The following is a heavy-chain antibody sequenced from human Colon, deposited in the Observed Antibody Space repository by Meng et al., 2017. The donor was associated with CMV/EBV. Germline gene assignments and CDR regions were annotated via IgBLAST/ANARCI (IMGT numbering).Heavy chain of an antibody. J-gene: IGHJ6*02. CDR3: AKDPNESHDYPRGAYNYYGMDV. CDR1: GFTFSSYW. D-gene: IGHD4-11*01. CDR2: VTYDGVNK. V-gene: IGHV3-30*02. Sequence: GESLKISCAASGFTFSSYWMSWVRQAPGKGLEWVAFVTYDGVNKFYGDSVKGRFTISRDTYKNSVYLQMDSLRPEDTALYYCAKDPNESHDYPRGAYNYYGMDVWGQGTTVTVSS.